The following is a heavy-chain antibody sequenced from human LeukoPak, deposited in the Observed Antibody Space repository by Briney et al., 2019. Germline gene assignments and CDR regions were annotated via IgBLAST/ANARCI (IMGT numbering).Heavy chain of an antibody. Sequence: PSETLSLTCAVSGGSISSGGYSWSWIRQPPGKGLEWIGYIYHSGSTYYNPSLKSRVTISVDRSKNQFSLKLSSVTAADTAVYYCAREAAGIGYWGQGTLVTVSS. V-gene: IGHV4-30-2*01. CDR2: IYHSGST. CDR1: GGSISSGGYS. J-gene: IGHJ4*02. D-gene: IGHD6-13*01. CDR3: AREAAGIGY.